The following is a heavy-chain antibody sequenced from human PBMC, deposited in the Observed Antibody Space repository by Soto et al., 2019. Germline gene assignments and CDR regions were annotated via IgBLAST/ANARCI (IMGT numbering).Heavy chain of an antibody. Sequence: SQTLSLTCAISGDSVSSKSAAWNWIRQSPSGGLEWLGRTYYRSKWYNDYAVSVKSRMTINPDTSKNQFSLQLNSVTPDDTAVYYCARTTYDVVVYWGQGTLVTVSS. V-gene: IGHV6-1*01. CDR3: ARTTYDVVVY. J-gene: IGHJ4*02. CDR1: GDSVSSKSAA. CDR2: TYYRSKWYN. D-gene: IGHD3-3*01.